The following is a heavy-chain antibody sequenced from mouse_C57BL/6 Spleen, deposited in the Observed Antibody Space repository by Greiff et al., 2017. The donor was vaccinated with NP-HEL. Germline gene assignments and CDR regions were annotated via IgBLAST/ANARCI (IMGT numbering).Heavy chain of an antibody. J-gene: IGHJ4*01. CDR3: ASYGGHYAMDY. CDR1: GYSITSGYY. Sequence: ESGPGLVKPSQSLSLTCSVTGYSITSGYYWNWIRQFPGNKLEWMGYISYDGSNNYNPSLKNRISITRDTSKNQFFLKLNSVTTEDTATYYCASYGGHYAMDYWGQGTSVTVSS. D-gene: IGHD1-1*01. CDR2: ISYDGSN. V-gene: IGHV3-6*01.